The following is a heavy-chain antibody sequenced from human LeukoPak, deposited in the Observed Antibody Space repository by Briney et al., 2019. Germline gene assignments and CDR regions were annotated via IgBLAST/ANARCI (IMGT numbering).Heavy chain of an antibody. CDR2: IIPIFGAA. CDR3: ARDGGRSKWGQQLENADY. CDR1: GYTFTGYY. D-gene: IGHD6-13*01. V-gene: IGHV1-69*13. J-gene: IGHJ4*02. Sequence: GASVKVSCKASGYTFTGYYMHWVRQAPGQGLEWMGGIIPIFGAANYAQKFQGRVTITADESTSTAYMELSSLRSEDTAVYYCARDGGRSKWGQQLENADYWGQGTLVTVSS.